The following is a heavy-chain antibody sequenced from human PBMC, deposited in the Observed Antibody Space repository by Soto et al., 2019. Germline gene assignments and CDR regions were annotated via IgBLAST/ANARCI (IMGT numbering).Heavy chain of an antibody. CDR2: IWHDGSYE. J-gene: IGHJ5*02. D-gene: IGHD2-2*01. Sequence: QVNLVESGGGVVQPGRSLRLSCAASGFIFSNYGMHWVRQAPGKGLEWVATIWHDGSYEYSADSVKGRLTISRDNSKNTLYLQMHRLRAEDTAIYYCARDRGTVEVPPTMSFFDPWGQGSLVTVSS. CDR3: ARDRGTVEVPPTMSFFDP. CDR1: GFIFSNYG. V-gene: IGHV3-33*01.